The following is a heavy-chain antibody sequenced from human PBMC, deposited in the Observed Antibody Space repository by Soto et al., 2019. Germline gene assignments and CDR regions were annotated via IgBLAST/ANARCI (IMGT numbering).Heavy chain of an antibody. CDR3: ARHQEAAPTYYYYGMDV. Sequence: GKSLKISCKGSGYSFTSYWISWVRQMPGKGLEWMGRIDPSDSYTNYSPSFQGHVTISADKSISTAYLQWSSLKASDTAMYYCARHQEAAPTYYYYGMDVWGQGTTVTVSS. J-gene: IGHJ6*01. CDR2: IDPSDSYT. D-gene: IGHD6-13*01. CDR1: GYSFTSYW. V-gene: IGHV5-10-1*01.